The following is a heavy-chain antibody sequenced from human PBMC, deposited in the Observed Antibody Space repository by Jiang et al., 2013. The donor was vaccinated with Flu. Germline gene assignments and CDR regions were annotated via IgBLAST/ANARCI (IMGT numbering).Heavy chain of an antibody. V-gene: IGHV3-13*01. D-gene: IGHD5-24*01. CDR2: IGTAGDT. Sequence: VQLVESGGGLVQPGGSLRLSCAASGFTFSSYDMHWVRQATGKGLEWVSAIGTAGDTYYPGSVKGRFTISRENAKNSLYLQMNSLRAGDTAVYYCARTIRRGYYYYGMDVWAKGPRSPSP. CDR3: ARTIRRGYYYYGMDV. J-gene: IGHJ6*02. CDR1: GFTFSSYD.